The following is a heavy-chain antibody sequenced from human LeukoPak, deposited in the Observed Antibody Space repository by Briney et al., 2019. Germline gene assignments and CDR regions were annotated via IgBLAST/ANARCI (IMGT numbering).Heavy chain of an antibody. CDR1: GFTFSSYA. D-gene: IGHD3-16*01. CDR2: MSAGGGTT. CDR3: AKVGHTSMIMGYFDY. J-gene: IGHJ4*02. V-gene: IGHV3-23*01. Sequence: PGGSLRLSCAASGFTFSSYAMSWVRQAPGKGLEWVSVMSAGGGTTYYADSVKGRFTISRDNSKNTLYLQMNSLRAEDTAVYYCAKVGHTSMIMGYFDYWGQGTLVTDSS.